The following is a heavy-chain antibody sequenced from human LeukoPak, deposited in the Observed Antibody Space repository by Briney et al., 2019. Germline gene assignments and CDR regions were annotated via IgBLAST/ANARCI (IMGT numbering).Heavy chain of an antibody. CDR3: AAELMSGHFDH. CDR1: GYILIELS. D-gene: IGHD3-3*01. CDR2: FDPEDDGR. J-gene: IGHJ4*02. V-gene: IGHV1-24*01. Sequence: ASVNVSFKVSGYILIELSVHWVRQAPGKGREWMGGFDPEDDGRIFAQKFQGRVTMTEDTSTDTAYMELSSLRSEDTAVYYCAAELMSGHFDHWGQGTLFTVSS.